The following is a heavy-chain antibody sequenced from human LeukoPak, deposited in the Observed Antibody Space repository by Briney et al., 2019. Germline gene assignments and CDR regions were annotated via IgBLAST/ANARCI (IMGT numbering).Heavy chain of an antibody. J-gene: IGHJ3*02. Sequence: GRSLRLSCAASGFTFSRYGRSWVRQAPGKGLEWVSAIGGSGGSTYYADSVKGRFTISRDSFKNTLYLQMNSLRPEDTAVYYCAKEGDYYGSGSYRDGFDIWGQGTRATVSS. CDR3: AKEGDYYGSGSYRDGFDI. V-gene: IGHV3-23*01. CDR1: GFTFSRYG. D-gene: IGHD3-10*01. CDR2: IGGSGGST.